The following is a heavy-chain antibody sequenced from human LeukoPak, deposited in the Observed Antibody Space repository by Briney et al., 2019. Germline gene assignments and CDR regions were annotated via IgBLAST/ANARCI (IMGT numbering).Heavy chain of an antibody. D-gene: IGHD4-17*01. CDR2: IYYSGST. J-gene: IGHJ4*02. CDR3: ARDPNGDYVV. CDR1: GGSISSGGFY. V-gene: IGHV4-39*07. Sequence: SQTLSLTCTVSGGSISSGGFYWRWIRQPPGKGLEWIGSIYYSGSTYYNPSLKSRVTISVDTSKNQFSLKLSSVTAADTAVYYCARDPNGDYVVWGQGTLVTVSS.